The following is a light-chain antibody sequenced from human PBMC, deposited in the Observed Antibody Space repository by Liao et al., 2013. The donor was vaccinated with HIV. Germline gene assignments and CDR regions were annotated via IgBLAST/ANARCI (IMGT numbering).Light chain of an antibody. CDR2: YDS. Sequence: SYVLTQPPSVSVAPGKTATVSCGGNNIGSKSVHWYQQKPGQAPVVVIYYDSDRPSGIPERFSGSKSGNTATLTISGTQPMDEGDYYCQVWDRGPALFGGGTKLTVL. CDR3: QVWDRGPAL. CDR1: NIGSKS. V-gene: IGLV3-21*01. J-gene: IGLJ2*01.